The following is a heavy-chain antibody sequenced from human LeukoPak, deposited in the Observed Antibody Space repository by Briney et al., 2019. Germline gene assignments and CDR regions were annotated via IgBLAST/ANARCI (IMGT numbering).Heavy chain of an antibody. CDR2: IISGGGTL. D-gene: IGHD3-22*01. CDR1: GFTFSSYE. J-gene: IGHJ4*02. V-gene: IGHV3-48*03. Sequence: GGSLRLSCAASGFTFSSYEMNWVRQAPGNGREWGSYIISGGGTLYYEDSVKGRFTTSRDNAKNSMYLQMNSLRAEDTAVYYCARDRRYYSDSSGPFDYWGQGTLVTVSS. CDR3: ARDRRYYSDSSGPFDY.